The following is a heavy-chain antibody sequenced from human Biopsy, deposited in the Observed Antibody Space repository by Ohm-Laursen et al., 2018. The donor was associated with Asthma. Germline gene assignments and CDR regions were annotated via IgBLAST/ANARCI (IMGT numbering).Heavy chain of an antibody. CDR1: GYTFNSAG. Sequence: SVKVSCKTSGYTFNSAGITWVRQAPGQGLEWMGWISVYNGNTKVAQKLQDRVTMITDTSTSSAYMELRSLRSEDTAVYYCARAVDYSHYYGIDVWGQGTTVTVS. CDR2: ISVYNGNT. V-gene: IGHV1-18*01. D-gene: IGHD2-15*01. CDR3: ARAVDYSHYYGIDV. J-gene: IGHJ6*02.